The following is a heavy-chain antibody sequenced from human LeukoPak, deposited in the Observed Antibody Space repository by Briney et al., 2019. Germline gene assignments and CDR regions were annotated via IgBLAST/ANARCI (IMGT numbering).Heavy chain of an antibody. CDR2: IYYSGST. V-gene: IGHV4-39*07. Sequence: PSETLSLTCTVSGGSISSSSYYWGWIRQPPGKGLEWIGSIYYSGSTYYNPSLKSRVTISVDTSKNQFSLKLSSVTAADTAVYYCARVRVSSSWYPRPENWFDPWGQGTLVTVSS. D-gene: IGHD6-13*01. CDR3: ARVRVSSSWYPRPENWFDP. CDR1: GGSISSSSYY. J-gene: IGHJ5*02.